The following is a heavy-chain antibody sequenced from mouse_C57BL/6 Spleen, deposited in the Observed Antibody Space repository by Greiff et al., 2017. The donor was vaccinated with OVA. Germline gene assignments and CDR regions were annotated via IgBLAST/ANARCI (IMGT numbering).Heavy chain of an antibody. Sequence: EVKLLESGGGLVQPGGSLKLSCAASGFTFSDYYMYWVRQTPEKRLEWVAYISNGGGSTYYPDTVTCRFTISRDNAKNTLYLQMSRLKSEDTAMYYCARGDDWYFDVWGTGTTVTVSS. CDR2: ISNGGGST. CDR1: GFTFSDYY. CDR3: ARGDDWYFDV. V-gene: IGHV5-12*01. J-gene: IGHJ1*03.